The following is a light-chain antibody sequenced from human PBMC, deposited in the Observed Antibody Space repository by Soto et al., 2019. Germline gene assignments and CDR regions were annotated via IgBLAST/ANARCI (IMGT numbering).Light chain of an antibody. CDR2: GAS. J-gene: IGKJ5*01. CDR3: QQYGRSPLVT. CDR1: QSGSSSY. Sequence: EMVLTQSPGTLSLSPGERATLSCRASQSGSSSYLAWYQQKPGQAPRLLIYGASSRASGIPDRISGSGSGTDFTLTISRLEPEDFAMYYCQQYGRSPLVTFGQGTRLEIK. V-gene: IGKV3-20*01.